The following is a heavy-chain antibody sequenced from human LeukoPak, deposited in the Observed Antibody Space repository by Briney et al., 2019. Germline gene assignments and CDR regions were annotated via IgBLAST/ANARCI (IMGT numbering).Heavy chain of an antibody. V-gene: IGHV3-74*01. CDR1: GFTFSNYW. D-gene: IGHD3-10*01. CDR3: AKGYGSGTSRYYFDY. CDR2: ISPDGSIT. J-gene: IGHJ4*02. Sequence: PGGSLRLSCAASGFTFSNYWMHWVRQAPGKGLVRVSHISPDGSITTYADSVDGRFTISRDNSKNTLYLQMISLRAEDTAVYYCAKGYGSGTSRYYFDYWGQGTLVTVSS.